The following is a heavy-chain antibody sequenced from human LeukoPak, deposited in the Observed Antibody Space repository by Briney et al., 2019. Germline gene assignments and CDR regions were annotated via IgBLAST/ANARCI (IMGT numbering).Heavy chain of an antibody. D-gene: IGHD1-26*01. CDR1: GYSISSGYY. CDR3: ARHKGQGGYYFDWFDP. Sequence: ASGTLSLTCTVSGYSISSGYYWGWIRQPPGKGLEWIGEINHSGSTNYNPSLKSRVTISVDTSKNQFSLKLSSVTAADTAVYYCARHKGQGGYYFDWFDPWGQGTLVTVSS. CDR2: INHSGST. J-gene: IGHJ5*02. V-gene: IGHV4-38-2*02.